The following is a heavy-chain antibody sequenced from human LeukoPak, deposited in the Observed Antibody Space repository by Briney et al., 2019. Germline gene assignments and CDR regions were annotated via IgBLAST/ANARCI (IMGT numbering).Heavy chain of an antibody. CDR1: GFTFSSYA. CDR3: AKGIVVVVPAALDY. J-gene: IGHJ4*02. Sequence: PVGSLRLSCAASGFTFSSYAMSWVRQAPGKGLEWVSAISGSGGSTYYADSVKGRFTISRDNSKNTLYLQMNSLRAEDTAVYYCAKGIVVVVPAALDYWGQGTLVTVSS. V-gene: IGHV3-23*01. CDR2: ISGSGGST. D-gene: IGHD2-2*01.